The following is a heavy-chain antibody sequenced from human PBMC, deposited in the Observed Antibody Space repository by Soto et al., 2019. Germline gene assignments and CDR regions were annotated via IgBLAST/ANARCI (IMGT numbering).Heavy chain of an antibody. Sequence: ASVKVSCKASGYTFTSYGISWVRRAPGQGLEWMGWISAYNGNTNYAQKLQGRVTMTTDTSTSTAYMELRSLRSDDTAVYYCARDRLYSNGWYSGYWGQGTLVTVSS. CDR2: ISAYNGNT. V-gene: IGHV1-18*01. CDR1: GYTFTSYG. D-gene: IGHD6-19*01. J-gene: IGHJ4*02. CDR3: ARDRLYSNGWYSGY.